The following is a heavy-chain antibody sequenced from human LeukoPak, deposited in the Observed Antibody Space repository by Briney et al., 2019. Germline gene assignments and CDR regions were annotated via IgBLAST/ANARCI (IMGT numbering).Heavy chain of an antibody. CDR1: GGTFSSYA. V-gene: IGHV1-2*06. CDR3: AVTTDHLEWFQYGMDV. Sequence: GASVKVSCKASGGTFSSYAISWVRQAPGQGLEWMGRINPNSGGTNYAQKFQGRVTMTRDTSISTAYMELSRLRSDDTAVYYCAVTTDHLEWFQYGMDVWGQGTTVTVSS. D-gene: IGHD3-3*01. CDR2: INPNSGGT. J-gene: IGHJ6*02.